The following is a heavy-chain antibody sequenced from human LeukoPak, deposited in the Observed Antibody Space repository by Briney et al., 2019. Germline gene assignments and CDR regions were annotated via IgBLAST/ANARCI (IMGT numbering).Heavy chain of an antibody. J-gene: IGHJ4*02. V-gene: IGHV3-9*01. D-gene: IGHD3-22*01. CDR3: AKDYDSSGYYPYYFDY. Sequence: GGSLRLSCAASGFTFDDYAMHWVRQAPGKGLEWVSGISWNSGSIGYADSVKGRFTISRDNAKNSLYLQMNSLRAEDTALYYCAKDYDSSGYYPYYFDYWGQGTLVTVSS. CDR2: ISWNSGSI. CDR1: GFTFDDYA.